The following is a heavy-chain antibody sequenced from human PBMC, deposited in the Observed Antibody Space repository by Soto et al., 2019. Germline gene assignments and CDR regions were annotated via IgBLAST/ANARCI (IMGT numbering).Heavy chain of an antibody. CDR1: GFTFSSYA. CDR2: ISYDGSNK. Sequence: QVQLVESGGGVVQPGRSLRLSCAASGFTFSSYAMHWVRQAPGKGLEWVAVISYDGSNKYYADSVKGRFTISRYNSKKTLNLQMNSLRAEDTAVYYCARADYGDCASGYWGQGTLVPVSS. D-gene: IGHD4-17*01. CDR3: ARADYGDCASGY. J-gene: IGHJ4*02. V-gene: IGHV3-30-3*01.